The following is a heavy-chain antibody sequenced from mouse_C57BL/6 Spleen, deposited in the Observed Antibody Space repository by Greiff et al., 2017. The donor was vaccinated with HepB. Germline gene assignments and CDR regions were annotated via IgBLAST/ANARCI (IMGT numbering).Heavy chain of an antibody. CDR2: ISYDGSN. Sequence: VQLQQSGPGLVKPSQSLSLTCSVTGYSITSGYYWNWIRQFPGNKLEWMGYISYDGSNNYNPSLKNRISITRDTSKNQFFLKLNSVTTEDTATYYCARGEIYSNYWYFDVWGTGTTVTVSS. CDR3: ARGEIYSNYWYFDV. J-gene: IGHJ1*03. D-gene: IGHD2-5*01. CDR1: GYSITSGYY. V-gene: IGHV3-6*01.